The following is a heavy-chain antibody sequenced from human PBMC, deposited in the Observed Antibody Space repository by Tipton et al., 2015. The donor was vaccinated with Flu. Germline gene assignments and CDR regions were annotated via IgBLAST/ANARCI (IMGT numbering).Heavy chain of an antibody. CDR2: ISGSGGST. CDR3: AIGDSWFDP. J-gene: IGHJ5*02. V-gene: IGHV3-23*01. CDR1: GFTFSSYA. D-gene: IGHD3-10*01. Sequence: LSLTCAATGFTFSSYAMSWVRQAPGKGLEWVSAISGSGGSTYYADSVKGRFTISRDNSKNTLYLQMNSLRAEDTAVYYCAIGDSWFDPWGQGTLVTVSS.